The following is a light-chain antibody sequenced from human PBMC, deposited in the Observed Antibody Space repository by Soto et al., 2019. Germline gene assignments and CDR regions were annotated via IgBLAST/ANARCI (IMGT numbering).Light chain of an antibody. CDR1: QGISNF. Sequence: DIQLTQSPSSLSASVGDRVTITCQASQGISNFLNWYQQKPGKAPKLLIYDASTLQSGVPSRFSGSGSGTDFTFTISCLQSEDFATYYCQQYYSFPWTFGQGTKVDIK. J-gene: IGKJ1*01. CDR3: QQYYSFPWT. V-gene: IGKV1-33*01. CDR2: DAS.